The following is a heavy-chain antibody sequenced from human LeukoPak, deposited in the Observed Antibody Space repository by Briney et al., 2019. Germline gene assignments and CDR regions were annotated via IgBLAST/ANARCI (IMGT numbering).Heavy chain of an antibody. V-gene: IGHV3-21*01. CDR2: ISSSSSYI. J-gene: IGHJ4*02. CDR3: ARDRIGGFDY. CDR1: GFTFSSYS. D-gene: IGHD3-3*01. Sequence: GGSLRLSCAASGFTFSSYSMNWVRQAPGKGLEWVSSISSSSSYIYYADSVKGRFTISRDNAKNSLYLQMNSLRSEDTAVYYCARDRIGGFDYWGQGTLVTVSS.